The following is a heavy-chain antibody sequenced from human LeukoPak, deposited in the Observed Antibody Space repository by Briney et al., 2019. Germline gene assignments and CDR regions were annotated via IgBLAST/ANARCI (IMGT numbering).Heavy chain of an antibody. Sequence: EASVKVSCKASGYTFTTYNISWVRQAPGQGLEWMGWISAYNGNTNYAQKFQGGVTMTTDTSTSTAYMELRSLRSEDTAVYYCARDLACTVTTGVCYYYLDVWGKGTTVTVSS. V-gene: IGHV1-18*01. J-gene: IGHJ6*03. D-gene: IGHD4-17*01. CDR3: ARDLACTVTTGVCYYYLDV. CDR2: ISAYNGNT. CDR1: GYTFTTYN.